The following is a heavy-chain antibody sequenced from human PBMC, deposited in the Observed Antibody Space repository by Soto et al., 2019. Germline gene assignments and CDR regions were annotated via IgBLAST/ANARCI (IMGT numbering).Heavy chain of an antibody. D-gene: IGHD1-26*01. CDR3: ARDGGRRSGGIDY. CDR2: IIPIFGTA. CDR1: GGTFSSYS. V-gene: IGHV1-69*01. J-gene: IGHJ4*02. Sequence: QVQLVQSGAEVQKPGSSVKVSCKASGGTFSSYSINWVRQAPGQGLEWMGEIIPIFGTANYAQKFQGRVTITADESTSTAYMELSSLRSEDTAVYYCARDGGRRSGGIDYWGQGTLVTVSS.